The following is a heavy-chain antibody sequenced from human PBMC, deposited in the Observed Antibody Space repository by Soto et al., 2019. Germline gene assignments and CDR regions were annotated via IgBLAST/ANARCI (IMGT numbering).Heavy chain of an antibody. CDR2: IIPIFGTA. CDR3: ARGSLAYCGGDCDYFDY. D-gene: IGHD2-21*02. V-gene: IGHV1-69*13. J-gene: IGHJ4*02. Sequence: GASVKVSCKASGGTFSSYAISWVRQAPGQGLEWMGGIIPIFGTANYAQKFQGRVTITADESTSTAYMELSSLRSEDTAVYYCARGSLAYCGGDCDYFDYWGQGTLVTVSS. CDR1: GGTFSSYA.